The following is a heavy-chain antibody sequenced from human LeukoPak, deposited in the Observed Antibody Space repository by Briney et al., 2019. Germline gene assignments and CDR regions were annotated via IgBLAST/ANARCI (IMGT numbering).Heavy chain of an antibody. CDR3: AKDSGSYFQH. V-gene: IGHV3-23*01. D-gene: IGHD1-26*01. CDR2: ISGSGGST. J-gene: IGHJ1*01. Sequence: GGSLRLSCAASGFTFSTYAMNWVRQAPGKGLEWVSAISGSGGSTYYADSVKGRFTISRDNSKNTLYLQMNSLRAEDTAVYYCAKDSGSYFQHWGQGTLVTVSS. CDR1: GFTFSTYA.